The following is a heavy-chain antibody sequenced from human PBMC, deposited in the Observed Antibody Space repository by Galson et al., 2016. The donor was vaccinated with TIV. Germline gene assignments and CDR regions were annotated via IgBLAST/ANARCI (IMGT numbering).Heavy chain of an antibody. CDR2: INPIFGTA. V-gene: IGHV1-69*06. D-gene: IGHD3-10*01. CDR1: GGTFSNFV. J-gene: IGHJ4*02. CDR3: ARGRGYYFGSGSSYFDY. Sequence: SVKVSCKASGGTFSNFVISWVRQAPGQGLEWMGSINPIFGTANYAPKFQDRVTITADTSTSTIYMELSSLRSEDTAAYYCARGRGYYFGSGSSYFDYWGQGSLVTVSS.